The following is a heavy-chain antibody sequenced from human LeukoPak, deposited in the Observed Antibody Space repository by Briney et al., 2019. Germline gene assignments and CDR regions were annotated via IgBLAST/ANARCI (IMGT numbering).Heavy chain of an antibody. V-gene: IGHV3-74*01. J-gene: IGHJ4*02. CDR2: INSDGSST. D-gene: IGHD3-10*01. CDR3: ARGGEVLLWFANDY. Sequence: GGSLRLSCAASGFTFSSYWVHWVRQAPGKGLVWVSRINSDGSSTSYADSVKGRFTISRDNAKNTLYLQMNSLRAEDTAVYYCARGGEVLLWFANDYWGQGTLVTVSS. CDR1: GFTFSSYW.